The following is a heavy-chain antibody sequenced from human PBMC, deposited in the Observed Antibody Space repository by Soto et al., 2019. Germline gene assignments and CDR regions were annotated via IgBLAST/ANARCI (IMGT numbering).Heavy chain of an antibody. CDR1: GYTFTSYY. Sequence: QVKLVQSGAEVKKPGALVKVSCKASGYTFTSYYISWVRQAPGQGLEWMGWISGYNGNTNYAQKLQGRVTMTTDTTTSPPHMELRSRRTDDTAVYYCAREVPPSLDWGQGDLVTVSS. J-gene: IGHJ1*01. CDR3: AREVPPSLD. V-gene: IGHV1-18*01. CDR2: ISGYNGNT. D-gene: IGHD2-2*01.